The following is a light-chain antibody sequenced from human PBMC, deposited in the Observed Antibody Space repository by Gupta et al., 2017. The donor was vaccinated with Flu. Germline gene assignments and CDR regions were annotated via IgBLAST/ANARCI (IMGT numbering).Light chain of an antibody. CDR2: EVS. J-gene: IGKJ2*02. CDR1: QSLVYKNGITY. V-gene: IGKV2-30*01. CDR3: MRGTHPWT. Sequence: DVVMSQSPLSLSVTLGQAASISCRSSQSLVYKNGITYLTWFQQRPGQSPRRLIYEVSNRDSGVPDRFSGSGSVTDFTLKISRVEAEDVVVYYCMRGTHPWTFGQGTRLDI.